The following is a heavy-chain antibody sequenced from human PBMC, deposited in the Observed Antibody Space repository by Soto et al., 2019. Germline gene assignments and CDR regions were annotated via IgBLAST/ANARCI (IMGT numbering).Heavy chain of an antibody. V-gene: IGHV1-3*01. CDR2: INAGNGNT. D-gene: IGHD6-13*01. CDR3: ARGKMGSSWYDY. J-gene: IGHJ4*02. CDR1: GYTFTSYA. Sequence: ASLKVSCKASGYTFTSYAMHWVRQAPGQRLEWMGWINAGNGNTKYSQKFQGRVTITRDTSASTAYMELSSLRSEDTAVYYCARGKMGSSWYDYWGQGTLVTVSS.